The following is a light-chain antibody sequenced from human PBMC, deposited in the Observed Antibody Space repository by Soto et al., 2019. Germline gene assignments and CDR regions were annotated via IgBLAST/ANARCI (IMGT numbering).Light chain of an antibody. CDR3: QQYDKLPFT. CDR1: QDISNY. V-gene: IGKV1-33*01. CDR2: DAS. Sequence: DIQMTQSPSSLSASVGDRVTITCQASQDISNYLNWYQQKPGKATKLLIYDASNLETGVPSRFSGSGSGTDFTITISSLQPEDIATYYCQQYDKLPFTFGPGTKVDIK. J-gene: IGKJ3*01.